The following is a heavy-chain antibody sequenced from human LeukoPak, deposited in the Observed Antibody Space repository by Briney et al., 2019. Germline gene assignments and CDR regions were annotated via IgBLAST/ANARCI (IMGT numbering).Heavy chain of an antibody. CDR3: ARQGVGATYDY. D-gene: IGHD1-26*01. CDR1: GGSISSYY. J-gene: IGHJ4*02. V-gene: IGHV4-59*08. CDR2: IYYSGST. Sequence: KPSETLSLTCTVSGGSISSYYWCWIRQPPGKGLEWIGYIYYSGSTNYNPSLKSRVTISVDTSKNQFSLKLSSVTAADTAVYYCARQGVGATYDYWGQGTLVTVSS.